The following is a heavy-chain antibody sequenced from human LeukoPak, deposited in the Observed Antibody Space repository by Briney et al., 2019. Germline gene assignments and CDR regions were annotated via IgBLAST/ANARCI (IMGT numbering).Heavy chain of an antibody. V-gene: IGHV4-34*01. CDR2: INHSGST. CDR3: ATFGYGDAFDI. J-gene: IGHJ3*02. D-gene: IGHD5-12*01. CDR1: GGSFSGYY. Sequence: SETLSLTCAVYGGSFSGYYWSWIRQPPGKGLEWIGEINHSGSTNYNPSLKSRVTISVDTSKNQFSLKLSSVTAADTAVYYCATFGYGDAFDIWGQGTMVTVSS.